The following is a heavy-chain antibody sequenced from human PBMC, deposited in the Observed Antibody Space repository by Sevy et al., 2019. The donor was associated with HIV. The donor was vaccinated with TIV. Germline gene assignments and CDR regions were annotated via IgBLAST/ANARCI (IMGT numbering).Heavy chain of an antibody. CDR1: KFPFRSNG. CDR2: INFDGSDR. CDR3: AKDLRVVIPAAMQPADL. J-gene: IGHJ5*02. D-gene: IGHD2-2*01. Sequence: GGSLRLSCVASKFPFRSNGFHWVRQPPGKGLEWLSYINFDGSDRNYADSVKGRFTVSRDNSKNTLYLQMNSLRAEDTAVHYCAKDLRVVIPAAMQPADLWGQGTLVTVSS. V-gene: IGHV3-30*02.